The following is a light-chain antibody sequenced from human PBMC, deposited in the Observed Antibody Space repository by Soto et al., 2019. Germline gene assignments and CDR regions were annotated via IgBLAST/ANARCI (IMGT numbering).Light chain of an antibody. CDR3: QLYGTSPLT. Sequence: EIVLTQSPGTLSLSPGERATLSCRASQSVRSNSLAWYHQKPGQAPRLLISGASNRATGIPDRFSGSGSGTDFTLTISRLEPEDFVVYYCQLYGTSPLTFGQGTKVEIK. CDR2: GAS. J-gene: IGKJ1*01. V-gene: IGKV3-20*01. CDR1: QSVRSNS.